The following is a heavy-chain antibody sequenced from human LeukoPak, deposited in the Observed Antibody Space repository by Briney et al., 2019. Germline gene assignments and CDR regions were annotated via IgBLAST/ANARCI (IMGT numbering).Heavy chain of an antibody. Sequence: ASVKVSCKASGYTFTGYYMHWVRQAPGQGLEWIGRINPNSGGTNYAQKFQGRVTMTRDTSISTAYMELSRLRSDDTAVYYCARGGRVFWSGYFYYFDYWGQGTLVTVSS. V-gene: IGHV1-2*06. CDR3: ARGGRVFWSGYFYYFDY. CDR2: INPNSGGT. CDR1: GYTFTGYY. J-gene: IGHJ4*02. D-gene: IGHD3-3*01.